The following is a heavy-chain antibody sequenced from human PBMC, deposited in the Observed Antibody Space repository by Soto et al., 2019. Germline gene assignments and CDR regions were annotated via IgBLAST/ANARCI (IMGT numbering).Heavy chain of an antibody. D-gene: IGHD6-13*01. CDR1: GGTFSSYA. J-gene: IGHJ4*02. Sequence: ASVKVSCKASGGTFSSYAISWVRQAPGQGLEWMGGIIPIFGTANYAQKFQGRVTITADKSTSTAYMELSSLRSEDTAVYYCASALGTIPAAALDYWGQGTLVTVSS. CDR3: ASALGTIPAAALDY. V-gene: IGHV1-69*06. CDR2: IIPIFGTA.